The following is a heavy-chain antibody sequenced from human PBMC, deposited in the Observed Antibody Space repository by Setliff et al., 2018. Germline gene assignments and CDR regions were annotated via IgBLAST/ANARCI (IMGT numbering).Heavy chain of an antibody. J-gene: IGHJ6*03. CDR3: ARAEYYYGSGSFHPYYMDV. CDR1: GGSISSYY. V-gene: IGHV4-4*07. CDR2: LYTSGGT. Sequence: SETLSLTCTVSGGSISSYYWRWIRQPAGKGLEWIGRLYTSGGTNYNPSLKSRVTISVDTSKNQFSLKLSSVTAADTAVYYCARAEYYYGSGSFHPYYMDVWGQGTTVTVSS. D-gene: IGHD3-10*01.